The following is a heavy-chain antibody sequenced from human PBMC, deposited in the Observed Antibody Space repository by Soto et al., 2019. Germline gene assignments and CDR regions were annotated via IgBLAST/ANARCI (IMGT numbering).Heavy chain of an antibody. D-gene: IGHD5-18*01. CDR1: GFTVSGNY. J-gene: IGHJ4*02. CDR3: ARHGYNYGGGYFDY. Sequence: GGSLRLSCAASGFTVSGNYMTWVRQAPGKGLEWVSILYSGGPTYYADSVKGRFTISRDNSKNTLYLQMNSLRAEDTAVYYCARHGYNYGGGYFDYWGQGTLVTVSS. CDR2: LYSGGPT. V-gene: IGHV3-66*04.